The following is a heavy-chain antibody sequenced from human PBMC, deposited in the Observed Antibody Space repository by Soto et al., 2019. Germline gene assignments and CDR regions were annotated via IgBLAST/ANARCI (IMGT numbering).Heavy chain of an antibody. Sequence: SETLSLTCTVSGGSINNYYWTWIRQPPGKGLEWIGYVYHTGSTNYNPSLMGRVTISIDTSKNQFSLKLNAVTAADTAVYYCARRTDTPNWLDPWGQGTLVTVSS. CDR2: VYHTGST. D-gene: IGHD1-1*01. V-gene: IGHV4-59*01. CDR1: GGSINNYY. J-gene: IGHJ5*02. CDR3: ARRTDTPNWLDP.